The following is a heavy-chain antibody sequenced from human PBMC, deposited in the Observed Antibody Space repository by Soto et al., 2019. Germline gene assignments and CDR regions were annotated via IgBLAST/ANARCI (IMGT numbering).Heavy chain of an antibody. CDR1: GFTFSSSW. CDR3: TRDLMDVVPPADDFFDP. Sequence: GGSLRLSCAASGFTFSSSWMSWVRQATGKGLEWVANIKQDGTETYYVDSVKGRFTISRDNAKNSLSLQMNSLRAEDTAVYYCTRDLMDVVPPADDFFDPWGQGIQVTVSS. J-gene: IGHJ5*02. D-gene: IGHD2-2*01. V-gene: IGHV3-7*01. CDR2: IKQDGTET.